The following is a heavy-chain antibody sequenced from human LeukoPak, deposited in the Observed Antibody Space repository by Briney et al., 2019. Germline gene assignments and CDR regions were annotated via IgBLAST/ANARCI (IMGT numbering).Heavy chain of an antibody. CDR3: AREFYGDYGNWFDP. Sequence: ASVKVSCKASGYTFTSYGISWVQQAPGQGLEWMGWISAYNGNTNYAQKLQGRVTMTTDTSTSTAYMELRSLRSDDTAVYYCAREFYGDYGNWFDPWGQGTLVTVSS. CDR1: GYTFTSYG. J-gene: IGHJ5*02. V-gene: IGHV1-18*01. CDR2: ISAYNGNT. D-gene: IGHD4-17*01.